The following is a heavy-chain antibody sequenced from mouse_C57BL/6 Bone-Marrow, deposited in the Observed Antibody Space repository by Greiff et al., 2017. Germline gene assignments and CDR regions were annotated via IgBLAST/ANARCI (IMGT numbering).Heavy chain of an antibody. Sequence: EVKLQQSVAELVRPGASVMLSCTASGFNIKNTYMHWVKQRPEQGLEWIGRIDPANGNTKSAPKFQGKAPITADTSSNTDYLQLSILTSEDTSIYYCARSGLLWFPWFANWGQGALVTVSA. J-gene: IGHJ3*01. D-gene: IGHD2-2*01. CDR1: GFNIKNTY. CDR2: IDPANGNT. CDR3: ARSGLLWFPWFAN. V-gene: IGHV14-3*01.